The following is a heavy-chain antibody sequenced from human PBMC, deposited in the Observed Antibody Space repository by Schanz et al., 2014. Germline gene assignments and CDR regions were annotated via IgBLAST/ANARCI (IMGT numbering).Heavy chain of an antibody. CDR2: INPSGGST. Sequence: QVQLVQSGAEVKKPGASVKVSCKASGYTFTRYYIHWVRQAPGQGLEWMGIINPSGGSTTYAQKVPGGVTMTSDTSTSTVYMELSSLRSEDTAVYYCARSGVDVWGQGTTVTVSS. D-gene: IGHD3-10*01. J-gene: IGHJ6*02. CDR1: GYTFTRYY. CDR3: ARSGVDV. V-gene: IGHV1-46*01.